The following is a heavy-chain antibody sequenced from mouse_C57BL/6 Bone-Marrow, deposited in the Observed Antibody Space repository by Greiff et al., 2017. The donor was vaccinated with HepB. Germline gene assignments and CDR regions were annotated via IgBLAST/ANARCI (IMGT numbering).Heavy chain of an antibody. V-gene: IGHV3-6*01. Sequence: EVKLIESGPGLVKPSQSLSLTCSVTGYSITSGYYWNWIRQFPGNKLEWMGYISYDGSNNYNPSLKNRISITRDTSKNQFFLKLNSVTTEDTATYYCARGDSYCYFDVWGTGTTVTVSS. CDR1: GYSITSGYY. CDR2: ISYDGSN. J-gene: IGHJ1*03. CDR3: ARGDSYCYFDV. D-gene: IGHD3-3*01.